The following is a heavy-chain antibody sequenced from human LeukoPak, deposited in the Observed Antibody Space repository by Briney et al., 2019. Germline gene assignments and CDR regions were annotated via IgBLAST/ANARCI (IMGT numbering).Heavy chain of an antibody. V-gene: IGHV1-18*01. CDR1: GYTFTSYG. CDR2: ISAYNGNT. CDR3: ARERRGFGESWGGNWFDP. J-gene: IGHJ5*02. D-gene: IGHD3-10*01. Sequence: ASVKVSCKASGYTFTSYGISWVRQAPGQGLEWMGWISAYNGNTNYAQKLQGRVTMTTDTSTSTAYMELRSLRSDDTAVYYCARERRGFGESWGGNWFDPWGQGTLVTVSS.